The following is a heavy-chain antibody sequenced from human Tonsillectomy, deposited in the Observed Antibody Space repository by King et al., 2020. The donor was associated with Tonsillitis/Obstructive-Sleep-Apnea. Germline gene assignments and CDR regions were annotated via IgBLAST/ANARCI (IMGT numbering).Heavy chain of an antibody. Sequence: QLVQSGAEVKKPGSSVKVSCKASGGTLSSYAISWVRQAPGQGLEWMGGIIPIVGVATYAQKFQGRVTITADKSTSTAYMELSSLRSEDTAVFYCARGTYYDSSSYYHFDYWGQGTLVTVSS. CDR1: GGTLSSYA. D-gene: IGHD3-22*01. J-gene: IGHJ4*02. V-gene: IGHV1-69*17. CDR3: ARGTYYDSSSYYHFDY. CDR2: IIPIVGVA.